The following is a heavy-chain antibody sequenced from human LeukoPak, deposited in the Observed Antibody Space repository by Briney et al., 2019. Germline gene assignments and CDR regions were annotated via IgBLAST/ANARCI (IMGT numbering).Heavy chain of an antibody. CDR2: IYYSGST. CDR1: GGSISSGGYY. CDR3: AADGYNSYYFDY. D-gene: IGHD5-24*01. Sequence: TLSLTCTVSGGSISSGGYYWSWIRQHPGKGLEWIGYIYYSGSTYYNPSLKSRVTISVDTSKNQFSLKLSSVTAADTAVYYCAADGYNSYYFDYWGQGTLVTVSS. V-gene: IGHV4-31*03. J-gene: IGHJ4*02.